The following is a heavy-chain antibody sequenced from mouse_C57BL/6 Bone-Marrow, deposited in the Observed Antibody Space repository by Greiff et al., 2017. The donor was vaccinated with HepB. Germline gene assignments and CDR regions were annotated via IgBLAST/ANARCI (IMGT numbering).Heavy chain of an antibody. Sequence: QVQLQQSGAELVRPGTSVKMSCKASGYTFTNYWIGWAKQRPGHGLEWIGDIYPGGGYTNYNEKFKGKATLTADKSSSTAYLQFSSLTSEDSAIYYCARRIIITVVAGEWCFDVWGTGTTVTVSS. CDR2: IYPGGGYT. D-gene: IGHD1-1*01. CDR3: ARRIIITVVAGEWCFDV. J-gene: IGHJ1*03. CDR1: GYTFTNYW. V-gene: IGHV1-63*01.